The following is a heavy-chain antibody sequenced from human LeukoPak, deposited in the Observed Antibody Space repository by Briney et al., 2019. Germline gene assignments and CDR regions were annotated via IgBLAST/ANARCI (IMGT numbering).Heavy chain of an antibody. J-gene: IGHJ4*02. D-gene: IGHD3-22*01. CDR3: ARLEVSTYYYDSSGYYYANFDY. CDR2: FYESGST. CDR1: GGSIRSRNYY. Sequence: SETLSLTCTVSGGSIRSRNYYWGWVRQPPGKGLEWIGNFYESGSTYYNPSLKSRFTISGDTSKNQFSLKLSSVTAPDTAVYYCARLEVSTYYYDSSGYYYANFDYWGQGTLVTVSS. V-gene: IGHV4-39*01.